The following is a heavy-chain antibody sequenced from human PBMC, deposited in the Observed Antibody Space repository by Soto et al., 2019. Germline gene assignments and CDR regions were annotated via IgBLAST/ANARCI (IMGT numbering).Heavy chain of an antibody. CDR1: GFIFSTYA. CDR2: ISRSGDSA. J-gene: IGHJ3*02. V-gene: IGHV3-23*01. D-gene: IGHD4-17*01. CDR3: AHPRGYGVFDAVDI. Sequence: PGGSLRLSCAASGFIFSTYAMNWVRQAPGKGLEWVSAISRSGDSAYYAESVRGRFTISRDNSINTLYLQMRSLRPEDTAVYYCAHPRGYGVFDAVDIWGQGTMVTVSS.